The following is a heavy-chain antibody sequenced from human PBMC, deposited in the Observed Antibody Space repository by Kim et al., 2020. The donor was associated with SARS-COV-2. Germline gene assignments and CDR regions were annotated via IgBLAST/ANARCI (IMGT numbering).Heavy chain of an antibody. D-gene: IGHD3-10*01. V-gene: IGHV4-59*01. CDR3: AREAGGFGDLDAFDI. J-gene: IGHJ3*02. Sequence: PSRKNRVTISVDTSKTQFSLKLSSVTAAETAVYYCAREAGGFGDLDAFDIWGQGTMVTVSS.